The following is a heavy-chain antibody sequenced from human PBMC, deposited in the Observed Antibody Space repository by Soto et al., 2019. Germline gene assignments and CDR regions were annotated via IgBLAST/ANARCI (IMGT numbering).Heavy chain of an antibody. CDR3: ARDSYYGFWSGGFDP. D-gene: IGHD3-3*01. CDR1: GGTFSSYT. CDR2: IIPILGIA. J-gene: IGHJ5*02. V-gene: IGHV1-69*08. Sequence: QVQLVQSGAEVKKPGSSVKVSCKASGGTFSSYTISWVRQAPGQGLEWMGRIIPILGIANYAQKFQGRVTITADKSTSTAYMELSSLRSEDTAVYYCARDSYYGFWSGGFDPWGQGTLVTVSS.